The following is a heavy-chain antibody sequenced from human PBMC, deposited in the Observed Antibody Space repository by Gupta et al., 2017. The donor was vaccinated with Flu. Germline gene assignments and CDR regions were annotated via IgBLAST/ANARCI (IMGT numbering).Heavy chain of an antibody. Sequence: QVQLQESGPGLVKPSQTLSLTCTVSGGSISSGSYYWSWIRQPAGKGLEWIGRIYTSGSTNYNPSLKSRVTISVDTSKNQFSLKLSSVTAADTAVYYCASNTYYYDSSGYYLYYFDYWGQGTLVTVSS. J-gene: IGHJ4*02. CDR2: IYTSGST. CDR1: GGSISSGSYY. V-gene: IGHV4-61*02. CDR3: ASNTYYYDSSGYYLYYFDY. D-gene: IGHD3-22*01.